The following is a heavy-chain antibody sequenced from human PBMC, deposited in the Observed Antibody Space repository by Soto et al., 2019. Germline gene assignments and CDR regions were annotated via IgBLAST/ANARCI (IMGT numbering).Heavy chain of an antibody. CDR1: GGSISSYY. CDR3: ARYCSGGSCYLDP. J-gene: IGHJ5*02. CDR2: MYHNGST. V-gene: IGHV4-59*01. D-gene: IGHD2-15*01. Sequence: QVQLQESGPGLVKPSETLSLTCTVSGGSISSYYWSWIRQPPGKGLEWIGYMYHNGSTNYNPSLKSRVTISVDTSKYQFSLKLSSVTAADTAVYYCARYCSGGSCYLDPWGQGTLVTVSS.